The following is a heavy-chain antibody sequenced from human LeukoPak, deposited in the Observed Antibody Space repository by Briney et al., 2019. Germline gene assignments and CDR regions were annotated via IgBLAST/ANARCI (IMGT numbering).Heavy chain of an antibody. J-gene: IGHJ4*02. V-gene: IGHV3-11*05. Sequence: PRGSLRLSCAASGFXFSDYYISWIRQAPGKGREWISYISSSSSYTNYADSVKGRFTISRENAKHSLYLQMNSLRAEDTAVYYCARVGTGDYFDYWGQGTLVTVSS. CDR2: ISSSSSYT. D-gene: IGHD3/OR15-3a*01. CDR1: GFXFSDYY. CDR3: ARVGTGDYFDY.